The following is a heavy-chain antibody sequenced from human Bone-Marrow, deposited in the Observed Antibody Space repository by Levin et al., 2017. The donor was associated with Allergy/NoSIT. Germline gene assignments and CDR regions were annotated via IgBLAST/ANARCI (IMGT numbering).Heavy chain of an antibody. D-gene: IGHD2/OR15-2a*01. CDR3: ATEDYFRLDY. CDR1: GFTFSNYY. V-gene: IGHV3-7*01. Sequence: SCEVSGFTFSNYYMSWIRQAPGKGLEWVAKIKTDGSTKTYADSVRGRFTISRDNSKNSLFLQMSSLRAEDTAIYYCATEDYFRLDYWGQGTLVTVSS. CDR2: IKTDGSTK. J-gene: IGHJ4*02.